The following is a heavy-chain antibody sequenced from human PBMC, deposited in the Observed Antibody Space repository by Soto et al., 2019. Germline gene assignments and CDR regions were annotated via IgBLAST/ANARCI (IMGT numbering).Heavy chain of an antibody. D-gene: IGHD3-16*01. Sequence: ASVKASCKASGYTFTGYYMHWVRQAPGQGLEWMGWINPNSGGTNYAQKFQGWVTMTRDTSISTAYMELSRLRSDDTAVYYCARAYVSTGDYGDCYYGMDGWGQGTTVTVSS. J-gene: IGHJ6*02. CDR1: GYTFTGYY. CDR3: ARAYVSTGDYGDCYYGMDG. V-gene: IGHV1-2*04. CDR2: INPNSGGT.